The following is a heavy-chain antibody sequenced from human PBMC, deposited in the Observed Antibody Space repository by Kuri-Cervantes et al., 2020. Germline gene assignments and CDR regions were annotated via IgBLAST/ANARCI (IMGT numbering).Heavy chain of an antibody. CDR3: ARENIVVPNGVYFDY. D-gene: IGHD5-12*01. Sequence: GESLKISCAASGFTFSDYYMNWIRQAPGKGLEWVAVIWYDGSNKYYADSVKGRFTISRDNSKNTLYLQMNSLRAEDTAVYYCARENIVVPNGVYFDYWGQGTLVTVSS. J-gene: IGHJ4*02. CDR2: IWYDGSNK. V-gene: IGHV3-33*08. CDR1: GFTFSDYY.